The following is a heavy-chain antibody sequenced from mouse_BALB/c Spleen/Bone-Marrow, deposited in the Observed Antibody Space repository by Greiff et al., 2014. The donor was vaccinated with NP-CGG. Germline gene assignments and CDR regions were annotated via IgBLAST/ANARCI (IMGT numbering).Heavy chain of an antibody. D-gene: IGHD2-14*01. Sequence: QVTLKECGAELARPGASVKMSCKASGYTFTSYTMHWVKQRPGQGLEWIGYINPSSGYTNYNQKFKDKATLTADKSSSTAYMQLSSLTSEDSAVYYCARAAYYRYDEGAWFAYWGQGTLVTVSA. J-gene: IGHJ3*01. V-gene: IGHV1-4*01. CDR3: ARAAYYRYDEGAWFAY. CDR1: GYTFTSYT. CDR2: INPSSGYT.